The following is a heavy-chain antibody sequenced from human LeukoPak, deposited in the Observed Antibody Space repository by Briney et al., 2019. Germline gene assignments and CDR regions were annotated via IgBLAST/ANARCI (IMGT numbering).Heavy chain of an antibody. Sequence: ASVKVSXKVSGYTLTELSMNWVRQAPGKGLEGMGGFDPEDGETIYAQKLKGRVTMTEDTSTDTAYMELSSLRSGDTAVYYCSTDPAGGNPSYYFDYWGQGTLVTVSS. CDR2: FDPEDGET. D-gene: IGHD1-14*01. CDR3: STDPAGGNPSYYFDY. V-gene: IGHV1-24*01. J-gene: IGHJ4*02. CDR1: GYTLTELS.